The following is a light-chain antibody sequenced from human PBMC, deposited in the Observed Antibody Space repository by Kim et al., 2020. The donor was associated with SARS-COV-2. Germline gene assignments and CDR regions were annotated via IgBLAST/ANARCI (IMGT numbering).Light chain of an antibody. J-gene: IGKJ4*01. Sequence: LAPGETATLSCRAAHSSRSAPLAWYQQRPGQAPRLLMSVASIRATGIPDRFSGSWSGTDFTLTITRLETDDFAVYYCQQYGTTPLTFGGGTKLEIK. V-gene: IGKV3-20*01. CDR3: QQYGTTPLT. CDR1: HSSRSAP. CDR2: VAS.